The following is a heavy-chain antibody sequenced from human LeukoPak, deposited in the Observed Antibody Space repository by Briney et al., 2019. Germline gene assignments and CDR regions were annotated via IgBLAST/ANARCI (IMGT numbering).Heavy chain of an antibody. D-gene: IGHD6-6*01. V-gene: IGHV4-59*08. CDR1: GDSIRNYY. CDR3: ARLARGRWFDP. Sequence: KPSETLSLTCSVSGDSIRNYYWSWIRQTPGKGLEWIGHIYDSGSTNYNPSLKSRVTISVDTSKNQFSLKVSSVTAADTAVYYCARLARGRWFDPWDQGTLVTVSS. CDR2: IYDSGST. J-gene: IGHJ5*02.